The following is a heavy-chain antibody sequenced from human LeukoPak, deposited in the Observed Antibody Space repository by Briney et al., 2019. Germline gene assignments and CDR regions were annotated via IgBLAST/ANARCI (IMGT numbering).Heavy chain of an antibody. CDR3: ARRSYGGKDFDY. Sequence: GASLQISCQGSGYSFTSYWIAWVRQLPGKGLEWMGIIYPDDSDTRYSPSFQGQVTISADKSISTAYLQWSSLKASDTAMYYCARRSYGGKDFDYWGQGTLVTVSS. CDR1: GYSFTSYW. CDR2: IYPDDSDT. V-gene: IGHV5-51*01. D-gene: IGHD4-23*01. J-gene: IGHJ4*02.